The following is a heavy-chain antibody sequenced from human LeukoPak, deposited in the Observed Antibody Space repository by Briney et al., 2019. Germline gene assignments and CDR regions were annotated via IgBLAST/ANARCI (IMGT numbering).Heavy chain of an antibody. CDR2: IYYSENT. D-gene: IGHD3-9*01. CDR1: GGSISGSSYY. J-gene: IGHJ5*02. CDR3: ARHGRYYDILSGYYYWFDP. V-gene: IGHV4-39*01. Sequence: PSETLSLTCTVSGGSISGSSYYWGWIRQPPGKGLEWIGSIYYSENTSYNPSLKSRVTISVDASKNQFSLKLSSVTAADTAVYYCARHGRYYDILSGYYYWFDPWGQGTLVTVSS.